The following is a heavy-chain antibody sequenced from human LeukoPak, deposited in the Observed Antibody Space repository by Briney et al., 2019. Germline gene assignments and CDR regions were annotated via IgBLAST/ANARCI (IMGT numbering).Heavy chain of an antibody. Sequence: AGGSLRLSCAASGITFTDAWMNWVRQAPGKGLEWFSYISSDGGAIYYADSVKGRFTISRDNARNSLYLQMNSLRAEDTAVYYCARDYMWAIDIWGQGTMVTVSS. CDR2: ISSDGGAI. J-gene: IGHJ3*02. CDR3: ARDYMWAIDI. V-gene: IGHV3-48*01. D-gene: IGHD2-21*01. CDR1: GITFTDAW.